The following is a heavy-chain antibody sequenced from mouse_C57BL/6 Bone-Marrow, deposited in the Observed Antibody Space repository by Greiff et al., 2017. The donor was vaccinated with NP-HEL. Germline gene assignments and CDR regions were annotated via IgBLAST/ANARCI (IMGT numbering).Heavy chain of an antibody. V-gene: IGHV1-64*01. Sequence: QVQLQQSGAELVKPGASVKLSCKASGYTFTSYWMRWVKQRPGQGLEWIGVIYPKSGSTNYNEKFKSKATLTVAKSSSTAYMQLSSLTSEDSAVYYCARGWLLRDWYFDVWGTGTTVTVSS. CDR1: GYTFTSYW. D-gene: IGHD2-3*01. CDR3: ARGWLLRDWYFDV. J-gene: IGHJ1*03. CDR2: IYPKSGST.